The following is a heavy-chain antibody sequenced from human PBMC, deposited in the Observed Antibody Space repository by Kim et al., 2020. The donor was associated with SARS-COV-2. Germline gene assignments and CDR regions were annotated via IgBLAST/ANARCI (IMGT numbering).Heavy chain of an antibody. J-gene: IGHJ4*02. Sequence: GRFTISRDNSKNTLYLQMNSLRAEDTAVYYCAKDPPPKYDFWSGYPIDYWGQGTLVTVSS. D-gene: IGHD3-3*01. CDR3: AKDPPPKYDFWSGYPIDY. V-gene: IGHV3-23*01.